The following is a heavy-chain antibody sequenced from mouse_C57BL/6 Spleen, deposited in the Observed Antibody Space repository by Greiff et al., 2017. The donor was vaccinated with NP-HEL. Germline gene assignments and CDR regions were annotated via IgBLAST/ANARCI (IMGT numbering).Heavy chain of an antibody. J-gene: IGHJ4*01. CDR3: ARRAYYGSSYYAMDY. V-gene: IGHV5-17*01. CDR2: ISSGSSTI. CDR1: GFTFSDYG. D-gene: IGHD1-1*01. Sequence: DVHLVESGGGLVKPGGSLKLSCAASGFTFSDYGMHWVRQAPEKGLEWVAYISSGSSTIYYADTVKGRFTISRDNAKNTLFLQMTSLRSEDTAMYYCARRAYYGSSYYAMDYWGQGTSVTVSA.